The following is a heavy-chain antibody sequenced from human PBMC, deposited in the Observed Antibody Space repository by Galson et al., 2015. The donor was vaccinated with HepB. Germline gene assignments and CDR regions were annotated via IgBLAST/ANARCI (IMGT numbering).Heavy chain of an antibody. V-gene: IGHV3-48*01. CDR2: ISSSSSTI. CDR1: GFTFSSYS. CDR3: ARSGGSGWFYNWFDP. D-gene: IGHD6-19*01. J-gene: IGHJ5*02. Sequence: SLRLSCAASGFTFSSYSMNWVRQAPGKGLEWVSYISSSSSTIYYADSVKGRFTISRDNAKNSLYLQMNSLRAEDTAVYYCARSGGSGWFYNWFDPWGQGTLVTVSS.